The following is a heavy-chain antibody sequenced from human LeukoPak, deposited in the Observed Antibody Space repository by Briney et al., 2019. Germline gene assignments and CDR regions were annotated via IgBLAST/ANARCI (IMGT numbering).Heavy chain of an antibody. CDR3: ARDHYDISNTFDY. CDR1: GFTFSSYS. V-gene: IGHV3-21*01. CDR2: ISSSSSYI. Sequence: GGSLRLSFAASGFTFSSYSMNWVRQAPGKGLEWVSSISSSSSYIYYADSVKGRFTISRDNAKNSLYLQMNSLRAEDTAVYYCARDHYDISNTFDYWGQGTLVTVSS. D-gene: IGHD3-9*01. J-gene: IGHJ4*02.